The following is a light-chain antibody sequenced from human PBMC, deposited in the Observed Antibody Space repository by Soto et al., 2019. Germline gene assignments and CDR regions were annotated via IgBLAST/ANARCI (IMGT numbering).Light chain of an antibody. CDR2: DVT. CDR1: SSDVGGYNY. J-gene: IGLJ1*01. CDR3: SSYTSSSTRV. V-gene: IGLV2-14*01. Sequence: QPVLTQPASVSGSPGQSITISCTGTSSDVGGYNYVSWYQQHPGKAPKLMIYDVTNRPSGVPNRFSGSKSGNTASLTISGLQAEDESDYYCSSYTSSSTRVFGTGTKLTVL.